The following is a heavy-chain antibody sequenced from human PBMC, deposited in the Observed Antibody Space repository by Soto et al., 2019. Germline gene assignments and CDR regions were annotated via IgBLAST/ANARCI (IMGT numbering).Heavy chain of an antibody. CDR2: MNPNSGKA. D-gene: IGHD2-15*01. V-gene: IGHV1-8*01. CDR1: GYTFTSYD. Sequence: QVQLVQSGAEVKKPGASVKVSCKASGYTFTSYDINWVRQAAGQGLEWIGWMNPNSGKAVYAQKFRGXVXMXXNTSISTAYMELSSLRSDDTAVYFCARGLVVVSATYWYFDLWGRGTLVTVSS. CDR3: ARGLVVVSATYWYFDL. J-gene: IGHJ2*01.